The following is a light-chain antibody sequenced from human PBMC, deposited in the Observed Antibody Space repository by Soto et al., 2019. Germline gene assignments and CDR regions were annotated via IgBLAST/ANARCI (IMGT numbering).Light chain of an antibody. J-gene: IGKJ2*02. CDR1: QDISNY. CDR2: DAS. CDR3: QQYDNPPPMCT. Sequence: DIQMTQSPSSLSASVGDRVTITCQASQDISNYLNWYQQKPGKAPKLLIYDASNLETGVPSRFSGSGSGTDFTFTISSLQPEDIATYYCQQYDNPPPMCTFGQGTKLEIK. V-gene: IGKV1-33*01.